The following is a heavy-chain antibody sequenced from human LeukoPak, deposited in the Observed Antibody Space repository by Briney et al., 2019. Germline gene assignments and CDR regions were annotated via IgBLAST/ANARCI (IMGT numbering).Heavy chain of an antibody. D-gene: IGHD3/OR15-3a*01. CDR3: AKDYDFWSDPLRGAFEN. Sequence: PGGSLRLSCTASGFTFSNYAFHWVRRAPGKGLEWVAFIRYDGGNKYYTASVKGRFSISRDNSKNTLYLQMNSLRPEDTAVYYCAKDYDFWSDPLRGAFENWGQGTMVTVSS. J-gene: IGHJ3*02. V-gene: IGHV3-30*02. CDR2: IRYDGGNK. CDR1: GFTFSNYA.